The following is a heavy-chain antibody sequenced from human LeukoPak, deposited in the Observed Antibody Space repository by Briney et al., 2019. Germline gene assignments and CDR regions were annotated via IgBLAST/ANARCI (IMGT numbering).Heavy chain of an antibody. V-gene: IGHV4-4*02. Sequence: PSGTLSLTCTVSGDSINSLDLWSWVRQPPGKGLEWIGEMYLSGTTHSNPSVKSRVTISIDKSKNQFSLNLSSVTAADTAVYYCARRHYGSGNIDSWGQGTLVTVSS. D-gene: IGHD3-10*01. J-gene: IGHJ4*02. CDR2: MYLSGTT. CDR3: ARRHYGSGNIDS. CDR1: GDSINSLDL.